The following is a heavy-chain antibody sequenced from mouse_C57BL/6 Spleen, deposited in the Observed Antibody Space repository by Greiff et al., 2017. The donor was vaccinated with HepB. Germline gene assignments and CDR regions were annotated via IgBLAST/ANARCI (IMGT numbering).Heavy chain of an antibody. J-gene: IGHJ2*01. D-gene: IGHD1-1*01. V-gene: IGHV1-26*01. CDR1: GYTFTDYY. Sequence: EVQLQQSGPELVKPGASVKISCKASGYTFTDYYMNWVKQSHGKSLEWIGDINPNNGGTSYNQKFKGKATLTVDKSSSTAYMELRSLTSEDSAVYYCARWAFITTVVAPFDYWGQGTTLTVSS. CDR2: INPNNGGT. CDR3: ARWAFITTVVAPFDY.